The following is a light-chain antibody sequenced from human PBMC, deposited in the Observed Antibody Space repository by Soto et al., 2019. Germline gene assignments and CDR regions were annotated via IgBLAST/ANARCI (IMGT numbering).Light chain of an antibody. CDR2: EGS. J-gene: IGLJ1*01. V-gene: IGLV2-23*01. CDR3: CSYAGSSTLYV. CDR1: SSDVGSYNL. Sequence: QSALTPPASVSGSPGQSITISCTGTSSDVGSYNLVSWYQQHPGKAPKLMIYEGSKRPSGVPNRFSGSKSGNTASLTISGLXAEDEADYYCCSYAGSSTLYVFGTGTKVTVL.